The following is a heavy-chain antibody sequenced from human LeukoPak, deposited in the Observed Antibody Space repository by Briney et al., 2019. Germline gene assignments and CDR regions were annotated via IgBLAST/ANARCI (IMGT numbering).Heavy chain of an antibody. D-gene: IGHD4-11*01. CDR2: IYHSGST. CDR1: GGSISSGGYY. Sequence: PSQTLSLTCTVSGGSISSGGYYWSWIRQPPGKGLEWIGYIYHSGSTYYNPSLKSRVTISMDKSKNQLSLRLNSVTAADTAIYYCARDRGEDTYSHDYWGQGALVTVSS. CDR3: ARDRGEDTYSHDY. J-gene: IGHJ4*02. V-gene: IGHV4-30-2*01.